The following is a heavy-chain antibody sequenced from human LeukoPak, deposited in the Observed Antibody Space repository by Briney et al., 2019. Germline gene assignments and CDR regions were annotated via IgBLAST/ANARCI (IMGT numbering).Heavy chain of an antibody. V-gene: IGHV4-59*08. CDR1: GGSISTYY. CDR2: IYFTGST. J-gene: IGHJ3*02. D-gene: IGHD6-13*01. Sequence: SETLSLTCTVSGGSISTYYWSWIRQPPGRGLEWIGYIYFTGSTNYNPSLQSRVTISVDTSKNQFSLELTSVTAADTAVYYCARHCASGTCAFDIWGQGTMVTVSS. CDR3: ARHCASGTCAFDI.